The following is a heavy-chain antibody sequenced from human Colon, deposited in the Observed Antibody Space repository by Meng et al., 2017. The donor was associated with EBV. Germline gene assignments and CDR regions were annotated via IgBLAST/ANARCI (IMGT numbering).Heavy chain of an antibody. J-gene: IGHJ2*01. CDR1: GGSLSDYY. D-gene: IGHD7-27*01. V-gene: IGHV4-34*02. Sequence: QGQLKQWGAGLLKPSETLALTGVGYGGSLSDYYCSWIRQSPGRGLEWIGEIHPSGSIFYNPSLQSRVTISVDTSKNQFSLNLNSVTAADTAVYFCSRGVDSYKLGNLWGRGTLVTVSS. CDR3: SRGVDSYKLGNL. CDR2: IHPSGSI.